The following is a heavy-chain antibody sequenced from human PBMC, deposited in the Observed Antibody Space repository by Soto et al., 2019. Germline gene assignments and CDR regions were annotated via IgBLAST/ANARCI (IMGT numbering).Heavy chain of an antibody. D-gene: IGHD6-19*01. CDR1: GFTFSSYS. CDR2: ISSSSSYI. CDR3: ASSPDSSGLYDQFDY. Sequence: EVQLVESGGGLVKPGGSLRLSCAASGFTFSSYSMNWVRQAPGKGLEWVSSISSSSSYIYYADSVKGRFTISRDNAKNSLYLQMNSLRAEDTAVYYCASSPDSSGLYDQFDYWGQGTLVTVSS. J-gene: IGHJ4*02. V-gene: IGHV3-21*01.